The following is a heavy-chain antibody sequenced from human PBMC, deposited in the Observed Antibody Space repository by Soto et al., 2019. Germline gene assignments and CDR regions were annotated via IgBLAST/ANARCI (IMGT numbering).Heavy chain of an antibody. CDR1: GGSISSYY. V-gene: IGHV4-59*01. CDR3: ARDFLGWFDP. D-gene: IGHD3-3*01. Sequence: XATLSLTCTVSGGSISSYYWSWIRQPPGKGLEWIGYIYYSGSTNYNPSLKSRVTISVDTSKNQFSLKLSSVTAADTAVYYCARDFLGWFDPWGQGTLVTVSS. J-gene: IGHJ5*02. CDR2: IYYSGST.